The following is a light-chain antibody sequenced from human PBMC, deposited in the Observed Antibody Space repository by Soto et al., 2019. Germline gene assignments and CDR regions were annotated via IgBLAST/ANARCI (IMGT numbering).Light chain of an antibody. CDR3: QQSYNTTWT. J-gene: IGKJ1*01. Sequence: DVQMTQSPSSLSASVGDRVTITCLASQGISTDLNWYQQKPGKAPKLLIYTTSSLQSGVPSRFSGSGSETDFTLTISSLQPEDFATYSCQQSYNTTWTFGQGTKVDIK. CDR2: TTS. V-gene: IGKV1-39*01. CDR1: QGISTD.